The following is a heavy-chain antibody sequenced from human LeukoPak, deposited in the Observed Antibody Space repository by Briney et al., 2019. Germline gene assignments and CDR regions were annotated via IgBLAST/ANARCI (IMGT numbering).Heavy chain of an antibody. V-gene: IGHV4-59*11. J-gene: IGHJ5*02. CDR1: GGSISSHY. D-gene: IGHD3-3*01. CDR3: ARVMSRNYDFWSGPGWLDP. Sequence: SETLSLTCTVSGGSISSHYWSWIRQPPGKGLEWIGYIYYSGSTNYNPSLKSRVTISVDTSNNQFSLKLSSVTAADTAVYYCARVMSRNYDFWSGPGWLDPWGQGTLVTVSS. CDR2: IYYSGST.